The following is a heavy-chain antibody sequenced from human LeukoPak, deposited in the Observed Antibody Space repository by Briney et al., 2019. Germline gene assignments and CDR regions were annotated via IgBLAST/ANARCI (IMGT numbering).Heavy chain of an antibody. J-gene: IGHJ4*02. CDR2: ISWNSGSI. Sequence: PGRSLRLSCAASGFTFDDYAMHWVRQAPGKGLEWVSGISWNSGSIGYADSVKGRFTISRDNARNSLYLQMNSLRAEDTAVYYCARDQDYYDSSGPLDYWGQGTLVTVSS. D-gene: IGHD3-22*01. V-gene: IGHV3-9*01. CDR1: GFTFDDYA. CDR3: ARDQDYYDSSGPLDY.